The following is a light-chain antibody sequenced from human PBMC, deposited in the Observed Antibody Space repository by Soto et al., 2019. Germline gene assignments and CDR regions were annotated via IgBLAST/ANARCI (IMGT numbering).Light chain of an antibody. J-gene: IGKJ1*01. V-gene: IGKV3-20*01. CDR2: GAS. Sequence: EIVLTQSPGTLSLSPGERATLSCRASQSVSNNYLAWYQQKPGQAPRLLIYGASNRATGIPDRFSGSGSGTDVTLTISRLEPEDFAVYYCQQYGSSGTFGQGTKLEIK. CDR1: QSVSNNY. CDR3: QQYGSSGT.